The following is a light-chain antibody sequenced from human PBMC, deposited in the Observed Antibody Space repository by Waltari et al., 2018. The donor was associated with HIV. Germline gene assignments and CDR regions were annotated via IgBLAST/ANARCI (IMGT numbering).Light chain of an antibody. CDR3: LLSYDGDVV. J-gene: IGLJ2*01. CDR2: DSN. CDR1: AGVVTRGHC. V-gene: IGLV7-46*01. Sequence: QPVVTQEPSLTVSPGGPVILTCASSAGVVTRGHCPYWFQHRPGQAPTPLIFDSNNRSSWTPARFTGSLLGGKAVLTLTGAQPEDDADYYCLLSYDGDVVFGGGTKLTVL.